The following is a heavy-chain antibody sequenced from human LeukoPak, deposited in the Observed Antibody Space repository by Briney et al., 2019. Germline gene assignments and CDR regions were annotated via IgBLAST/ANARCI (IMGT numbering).Heavy chain of an antibody. CDR2: ISGSGGTT. Sequence: PGGSLRLSCAASGFTFSNYAMSWVRRAPGKGLEWVSAISGSGGTTNFADSMKGRFTISRDNSKNTLYLQLNSLRVDDTAVYYCARDFYGGRTEYYFDSWGQGTLVTVSS. CDR1: GFTFSNYA. J-gene: IGHJ4*02. D-gene: IGHD4-23*01. CDR3: ARDFYGGRTEYYFDS. V-gene: IGHV3-23*01.